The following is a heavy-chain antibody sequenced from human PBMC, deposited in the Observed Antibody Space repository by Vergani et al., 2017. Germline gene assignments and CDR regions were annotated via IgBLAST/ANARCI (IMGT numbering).Heavy chain of an antibody. D-gene: IGHD6-19*01. CDR2: ISYDGSNK. Sequence: QVQLVESGGGVVQPGRSLRLSCAASGFTFSSYAMHWVRQAPGKGLEWVAVISYDGSNKYYADSVKGRFTISRDNSKNTLYLQMNSLRADDTAVYYCARDTEPYSSGWYRPHLSDHDAFDIWGQGTMVTVSS. CDR1: GFTFSSYA. J-gene: IGHJ3*02. V-gene: IGHV3-30-3*01. CDR3: ARDTEPYSSGWYRPHLSDHDAFDI.